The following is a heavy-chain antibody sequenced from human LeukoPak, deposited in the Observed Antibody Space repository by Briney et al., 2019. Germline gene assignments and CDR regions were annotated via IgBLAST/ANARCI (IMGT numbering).Heavy chain of an antibody. D-gene: IGHD6-6*01. CDR1: GYTFTGYY. Sequence: ASVKVSCKASGYTFTGYYMHWVRQAPGQGLEWMGWINPNSGGTNYAQKFQGRVTMTRDTSISTAYMELSRLRSDDTAVYYCASLYHSSSFYFDYWGQGTLVTVSS. J-gene: IGHJ4*02. V-gene: IGHV1-2*02. CDR2: INPNSGGT. CDR3: ASLYHSSSFYFDY.